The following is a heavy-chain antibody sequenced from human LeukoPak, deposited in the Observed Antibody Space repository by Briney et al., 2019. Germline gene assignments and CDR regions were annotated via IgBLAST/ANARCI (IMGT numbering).Heavy chain of an antibody. D-gene: IGHD3-3*01. V-gene: IGHV4-39*01. CDR2: IYYSGNT. Sequence: SETLSLTCTVSGGSISSSSYYWGWIRQPPGKGLEWIGSIYYSGNTYYNPSLKSRFNISVDTSKNQFSLKMSSVTAADTAVYYCARGRASYDFWSGYLFDYWGQATLVTVSS. CDR1: GGSISSSSYY. J-gene: IGHJ4*02. CDR3: ARGRASYDFWSGYLFDY.